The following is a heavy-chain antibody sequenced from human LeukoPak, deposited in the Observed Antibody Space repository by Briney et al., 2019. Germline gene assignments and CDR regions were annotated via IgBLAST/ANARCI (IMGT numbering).Heavy chain of an antibody. D-gene: IGHD2-2*01. CDR2: INQDQNEI. CDR1: GFTFSSYW. J-gene: IGHJ4*02. CDR3: ASLGYCSGTSCRAPFDY. V-gene: IGHV3-7*01. Sequence: GGSLRLSCAASGFTFSSYWMTWVRQAPGKGLEWVASINQDQNEIHYVDSVRGRFTISRDNAKNSLYLQMNSLSGEDTAVYYCASLGYCSGTSCRAPFDYWGQGSLVTVSS.